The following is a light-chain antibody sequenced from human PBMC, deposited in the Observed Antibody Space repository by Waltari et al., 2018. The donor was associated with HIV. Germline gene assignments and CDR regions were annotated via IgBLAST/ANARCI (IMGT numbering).Light chain of an antibody. Sequence: SALTQPASVSGSPGQSVTISCTGTRSDFDLHTFLSWYQQHPGRAPQLIIFGVNYRPSGISSRFSASKSGDTASLTISGLQSGDEADYYCTTYTATDSLLIGSGTKLTVL. CDR3: TTYTATDSLL. V-gene: IGLV2-14*01. CDR2: GVN. J-gene: IGLJ2*01. CDR1: RSDFDLHTF.